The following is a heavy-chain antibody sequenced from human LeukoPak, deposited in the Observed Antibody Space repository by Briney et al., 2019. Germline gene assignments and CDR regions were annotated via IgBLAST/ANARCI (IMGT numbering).Heavy chain of an antibody. V-gene: IGHV3-23*01. Sequence: GGSLRLSCAASRFTFSSYAMSWVRQAPGKGLEWVSAISGSGGSTYYADSVKGRFTISRDNSKNTLYLQMNSLRAEDTAVYYCAKGQYYDSSGYYYYWGQGTLVTVSS. CDR1: RFTFSSYA. CDR2: ISGSGGST. D-gene: IGHD3-22*01. J-gene: IGHJ4*02. CDR3: AKGQYYDSSGYYYY.